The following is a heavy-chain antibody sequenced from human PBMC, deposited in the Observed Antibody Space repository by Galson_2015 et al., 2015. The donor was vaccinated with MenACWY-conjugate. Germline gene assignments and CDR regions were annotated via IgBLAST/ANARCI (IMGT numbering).Heavy chain of an antibody. CDR1: GFTFNNYW. Sequence: SLRLSCAASGFTFNNYWMHWVRQPPGKGLQWISYIKADGSFSNYADSVKGRFTISTDNAKNMVYLQMDGLGDEDTAVYFCARDNNRPFDPRGQGTLVTVSS. V-gene: IGHV3-74*01. J-gene: IGHJ5*02. D-gene: IGHD1-14*01. CDR2: IKADGSFS. CDR3: ARDNNRPFDP.